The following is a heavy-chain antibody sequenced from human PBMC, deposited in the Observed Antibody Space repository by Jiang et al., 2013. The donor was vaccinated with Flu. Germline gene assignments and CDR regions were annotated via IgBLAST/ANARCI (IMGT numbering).Heavy chain of an antibody. V-gene: IGHV4-38-2*01. CDR3: ARSQYYYDSSGYLGYGMDV. CDR1: GYSISSGYY. CDR2: IYHSGST. D-gene: IGHD3-22*01. J-gene: IGHJ6*04. Sequence: SGSGLVKPSETLSLTCAVSGYSISSGYYWGWIRQPPGKGLEWIGSIYHSGSTYYNPSLKSRVTISVDTSKNQFSLKLSSVTAADTAVYYCARSQYYYDSSGYLGYGMDVWGKGTTV.